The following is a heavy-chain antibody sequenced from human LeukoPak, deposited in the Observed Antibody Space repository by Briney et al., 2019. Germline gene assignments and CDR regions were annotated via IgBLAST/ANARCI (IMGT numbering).Heavy chain of an antibody. CDR2: IIPIFGTA. V-gene: IGHV1-69*05. J-gene: IGHJ5*02. Sequence: SVKVSCKASGGTFSSYAISWVRQAPGQGLEWMGGIIPIFGTADYAQKFQGRVTITTDESTGTAYMELSSLRSEDTAVYYCARIAVAGGNWFDPWGQGTLVTVSS. CDR1: GGTFSSYA. D-gene: IGHD6-19*01. CDR3: ARIAVAGGNWFDP.